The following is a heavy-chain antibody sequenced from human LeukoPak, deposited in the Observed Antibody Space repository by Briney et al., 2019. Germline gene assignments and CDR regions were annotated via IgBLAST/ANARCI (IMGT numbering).Heavy chain of an antibody. D-gene: IGHD5-18*01. CDR1: GDSVSNNSAA. Sequence: SQTLSLTCAISGDSVSNNSAAWNWIRQSPSRGLEWLGRTYYRSKWYNDYAVSVKSRITINPDTSKNQFSLQLNSVTPEDTAVYYCARGDTAMVTVTFDYWGQGTLVTVSS. J-gene: IGHJ4*02. CDR2: TYYRSKWYN. V-gene: IGHV6-1*01. CDR3: ARGDTAMVTVTFDY.